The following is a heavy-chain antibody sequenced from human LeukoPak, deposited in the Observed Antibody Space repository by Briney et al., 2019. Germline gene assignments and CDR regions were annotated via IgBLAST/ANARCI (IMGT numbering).Heavy chain of an antibody. V-gene: IGHV3-30-3*01. CDR3: ASAPPSYYSTWFDP. J-gene: IGHJ5*02. Sequence: GSLRLSCAASGFTFSSYAMHWVRQAPGKGLEWVAVISYDGSNKYYADSVKGRFTISRDNSKNTLYLQMNSLRAEDTAVYYCASAPPSYYSTWFDPWGQGTLVTVSS. CDR1: GFTFSSYA. D-gene: IGHD2-2*01. CDR2: ISYDGSNK.